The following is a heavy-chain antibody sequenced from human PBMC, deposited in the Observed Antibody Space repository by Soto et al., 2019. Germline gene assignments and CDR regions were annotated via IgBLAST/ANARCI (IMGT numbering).Heavy chain of an antibody. Sequence: GGSLRLSCAASGFTFNNYALNWVRQAPGKGLEWVSTISKSGDNTHYSESVKGRFTISRDNSKNTLYLQMNSLRAEDTALYYCARDPGVSSGWYVDYWGQGTLVTVSS. CDR3: ARDPGVSSGWYVDY. CDR2: ISKSGDNT. D-gene: IGHD6-19*01. CDR1: GFTFNNYA. J-gene: IGHJ4*02. V-gene: IGHV3-23*01.